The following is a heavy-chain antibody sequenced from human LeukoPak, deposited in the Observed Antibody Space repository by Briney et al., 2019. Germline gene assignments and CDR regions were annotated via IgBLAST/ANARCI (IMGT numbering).Heavy chain of an antibody. J-gene: IGHJ3*02. CDR1: GGSISSSGYY. D-gene: IGHD3-9*01. V-gene: IGHV4-39*01. CDR3: ARFDDDILTGYYKAAFDI. CDR2: IYYSGST. Sequence: SETLSLTCTVSGGSISSSGYYWGWIRQPPGKGLEWIGSIYYSGSTYYNPSLKSRVTISVDTSKNQFSLKLSSVTAADTAVYYCARFDDDILTGYYKAAFDIWGQGTMVTVSS.